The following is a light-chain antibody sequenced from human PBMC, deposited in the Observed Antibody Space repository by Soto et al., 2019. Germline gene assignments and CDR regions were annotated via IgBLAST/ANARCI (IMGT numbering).Light chain of an antibody. J-gene: IGKJ1*01. CDR2: GAS. CDR3: LQDINYPWT. V-gene: IGKV1-6*02. CDR1: QGIGNA. Sequence: AIQMTQSPSSLSASVGDRLTFSCRASQGIGNAAGYYQQKPGKPPKVLLYGASNLQSGVPPRCSGSGSGTDFTLASSSLQPEDSATYYCLQDINYPWTFGQGTKVDIK.